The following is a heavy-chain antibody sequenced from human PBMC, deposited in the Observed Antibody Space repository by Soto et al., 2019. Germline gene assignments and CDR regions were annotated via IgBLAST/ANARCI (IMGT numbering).Heavy chain of an antibody. Sequence: SVKVSCKASGGTFSSYAISWVRQAPGQGLEWMGGIIPIFGTANYAQKFQGRVTITADESTSTAYMELSSLRSGDTAVYYCASSWSDSSGYVHPGDAFDIWGQGTMVTVSS. CDR1: GGTFSSYA. J-gene: IGHJ3*02. D-gene: IGHD3-22*01. CDR3: ASSWSDSSGYVHPGDAFDI. V-gene: IGHV1-69*13. CDR2: IIPIFGTA.